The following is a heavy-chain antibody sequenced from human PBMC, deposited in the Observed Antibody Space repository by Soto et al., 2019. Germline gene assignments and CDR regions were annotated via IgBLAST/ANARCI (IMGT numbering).Heavy chain of an antibody. J-gene: IGHJ6*02. Sequence: PGGSLRLSCAASGFTFSSYSMNWVRQAPGKGLEWVSSISSSSSYIYYADSAKGRFTISRDNAKNSLYLQMNSLRAEDTAVYYCARDGADILTGYYYYYGMDVWGQGTTVTVSS. D-gene: IGHD3-9*01. CDR2: ISSSSSYI. CDR3: ARDGADILTGYYYYYGMDV. V-gene: IGHV3-21*01. CDR1: GFTFSSYS.